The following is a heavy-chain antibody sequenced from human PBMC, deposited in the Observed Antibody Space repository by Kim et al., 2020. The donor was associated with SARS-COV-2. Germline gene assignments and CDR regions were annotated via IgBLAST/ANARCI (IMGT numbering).Heavy chain of an antibody. CDR2: IYYSGST. V-gene: IGHV4-30-4*01. CDR1: GGSISSGDYY. CDR3: ARGTAAAVMFFDY. D-gene: IGHD2-2*01. J-gene: IGHJ4*02. Sequence: SETLSLTCTVSGGSISSGDYYWSWIRQPPGKGLECIGYIYYSGSTYYNPSLKSRVTISVDTSKNQFSLMLTSVTAADTAVYYCARGTAAAVMFFDYWGQGTLVTVSS.